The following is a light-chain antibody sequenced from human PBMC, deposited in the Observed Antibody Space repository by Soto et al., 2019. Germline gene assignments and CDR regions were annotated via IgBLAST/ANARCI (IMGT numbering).Light chain of an antibody. CDR3: ISYTSSTTLV. V-gene: IGLV2-14*03. CDR2: DVS. J-gene: IGLJ1*01. Sequence: QSALTQPASVSGSPGQSITISCTGTSRDVGGYNYVSWYQQHPGKVPKLIISDVSSRPSGVSHRFSGSKSGNTASLTISGLQTDDEADYYRISYTSSTTLVFGPGTKLTVL. CDR1: SRDVGGYNY.